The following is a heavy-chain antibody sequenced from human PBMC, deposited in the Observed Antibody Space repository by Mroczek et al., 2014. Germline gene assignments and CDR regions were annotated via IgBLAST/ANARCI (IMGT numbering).Heavy chain of an antibody. Sequence: QVQLQESGPGLVKPSETLSLTCTVSGGSISSSSYYWGWIRQPPGKGLEWIGSIYYSGSTYYNPSLKSRVTISVDTSKNQFSLKLSSVTAADTAVYYCARHLWDPRDGYVAGDSWFDPWGQGTLVTVSS. J-gene: IGHJ5*02. CDR2: IYYSGST. CDR3: ARHLWDPRDGYVAGDSWFDP. CDR1: GGSISSSSYY. D-gene: IGHD5-24*01. V-gene: IGHV4-39*01.